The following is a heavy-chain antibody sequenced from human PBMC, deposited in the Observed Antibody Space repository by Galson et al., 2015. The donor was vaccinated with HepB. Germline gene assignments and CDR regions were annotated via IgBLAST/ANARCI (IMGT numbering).Heavy chain of an antibody. D-gene: IGHD2-2*01. CDR1: GFNFRNAW. J-gene: IGHJ6*03. V-gene: IGHV3-15*01. CDR3: TVDPGFCGGTTCQPYYYYYYMDV. Sequence: SLRLSCAASGFNFRNAWMGWVRQPPGKGLEWVGRIKGNVDGMATDYAPPVRDKFTISRDDSTNTVYLQMNGLNIEDTAMYFCTVDPGFCGGTTCQPYYYYYYMDVWGQGTTVTVSS. CDR2: IKGNVDGMAT.